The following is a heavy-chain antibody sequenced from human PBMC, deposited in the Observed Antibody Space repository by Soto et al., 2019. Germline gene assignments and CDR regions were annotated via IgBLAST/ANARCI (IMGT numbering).Heavy chain of an antibody. Sequence: QVQLVQSGAEVKKPGSSVKVSCKASGGTFSSYAISWVRQAPGQGLEWMGGIIPIFGTANYAQKFQGRVTITADESTRAADRGRGCLRAKSRAVYYWGRGGGAAVGATTGDYWGQGTLVTVSS. CDR2: IIPIFGTA. CDR3: GRGGGAAVGATTGDY. CDR1: GGTFSSYA. J-gene: IGHJ4*02. V-gene: IGHV1-69*12. D-gene: IGHD1-26*01.